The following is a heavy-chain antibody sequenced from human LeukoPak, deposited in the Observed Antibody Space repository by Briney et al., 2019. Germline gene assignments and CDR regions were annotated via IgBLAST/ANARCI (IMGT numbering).Heavy chain of an antibody. Sequence: ASVKVSCKASGYTFTGYYMHWVRQAPGQGLEWMGWINPHSGGTNFAQKFQGRVTMTRDTSISTAYMDLSRLRSDDTAVYYCGRDFRDSLDYWGQGTLVTVSS. V-gene: IGHV1-2*02. CDR3: GRDFRDSLDY. J-gene: IGHJ4*02. CDR1: GYTFTGYY. CDR2: INPHSGGT.